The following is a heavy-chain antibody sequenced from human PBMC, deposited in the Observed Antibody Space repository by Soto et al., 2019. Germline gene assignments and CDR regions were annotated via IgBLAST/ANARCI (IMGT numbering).Heavy chain of an antibody. CDR2: IYYSGST. D-gene: IGHD3-3*01. J-gene: IGHJ4*02. Sequence: ASETLSLTCTVSGGSVSSGSYYWSWIRQPPGKGLEWIGYIYYSGSTNYNPSLKSRVTISVDTSKDQFSLKLSSVTAADTAVYYCASFVPRGYYDFPFDYWGQGTLVTVSS. V-gene: IGHV4-61*01. CDR1: GGSVSSGSYY. CDR3: ASFVPRGYYDFPFDY.